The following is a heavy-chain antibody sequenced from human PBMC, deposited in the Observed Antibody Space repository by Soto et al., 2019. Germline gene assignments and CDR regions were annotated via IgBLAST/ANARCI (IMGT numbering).Heavy chain of an antibody. Sequence: ASVKVSCKASGYTFTSYYMHWVRQAPGQGLEWMGIINPSGGSTSYAQKFRGRVTMTRDTSTSTVYMELSSLRSEDTAVYYCARDPDGIAVAGTYPFVMDVWGQGTTVTVSS. CDR1: GYTFTSYY. CDR2: INPSGGST. J-gene: IGHJ6*02. D-gene: IGHD6-19*01. V-gene: IGHV1-46*01. CDR3: ARDPDGIAVAGTYPFVMDV.